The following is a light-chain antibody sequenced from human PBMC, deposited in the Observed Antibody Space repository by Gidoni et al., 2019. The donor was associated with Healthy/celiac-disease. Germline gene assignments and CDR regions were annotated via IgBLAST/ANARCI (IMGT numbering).Light chain of an antibody. CDR1: QSVLYSSNNKNY. Sequence: DIVMSQTAEYRAVSLGERATINCKSSQSVLYSSNNKNYLAWYQQKPGQPPKLLIYWASTRESGVPDRFSGSGSGTDFTLTISSLQAEDVAVYYCQQYYSTPRTFGQGTKVEIK. CDR3: QQYYSTPRT. CDR2: WAS. V-gene: IGKV4-1*01. J-gene: IGKJ1*01.